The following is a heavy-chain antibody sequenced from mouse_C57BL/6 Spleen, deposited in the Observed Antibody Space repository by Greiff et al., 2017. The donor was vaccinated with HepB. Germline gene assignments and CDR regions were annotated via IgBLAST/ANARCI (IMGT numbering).Heavy chain of an antibody. Sequence: VQLQQPGAELVMPGASVKLSCKASGYTFTSYWMHWVKQRPGQGLEWIGEIDPSDSYTNYNQKFKGKSTLTVDKSSSTAYMQLSSLTSEDSAAYYCARGGNYRMDYWGQGTSVTVSS. J-gene: IGHJ4*01. CDR1: GYTFTSYW. D-gene: IGHD2-1*01. CDR2: IDPSDSYT. CDR3: ARGGNYRMDY. V-gene: IGHV1-69*01.